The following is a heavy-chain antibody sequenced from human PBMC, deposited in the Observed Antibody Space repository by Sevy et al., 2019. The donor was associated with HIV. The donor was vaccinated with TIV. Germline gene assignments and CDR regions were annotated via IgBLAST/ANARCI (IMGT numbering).Heavy chain of an antibody. CDR3: AKPRRSESSPPYFDY. Sequence: GGSLRLSCAASGFTFSSYAMSWVRQAPGKGLEWVSAISGSGGSTYYADSVKGRFTISRDNSKNTLYLQMNSLRAEDTAVYYCAKPRRSESSPPYFDYWGQGTLVTVSS. CDR2: ISGSGGST. J-gene: IGHJ4*02. V-gene: IGHV3-23*01. CDR1: GFTFSSYA. D-gene: IGHD3-3*01.